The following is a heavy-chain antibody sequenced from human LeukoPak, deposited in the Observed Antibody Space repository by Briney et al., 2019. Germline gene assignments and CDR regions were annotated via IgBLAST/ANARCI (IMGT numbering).Heavy chain of an antibody. J-gene: IGHJ4*02. CDR2: INSGGNT. D-gene: IGHD3-9*01. V-gene: IGHV3-53*01. Sequence: GGSLRLSCAASGFTFRSYSMNWVRQAPGKGLEWVSFINSGGNTYYADSVKGRFTISRDKLKNTLYLQMNSLRAEDTAVYYCVTTDYDILTGYSPHWGQGTLVTVSS. CDR1: GFTFRSYS. CDR3: VTTDYDILTGYSPH.